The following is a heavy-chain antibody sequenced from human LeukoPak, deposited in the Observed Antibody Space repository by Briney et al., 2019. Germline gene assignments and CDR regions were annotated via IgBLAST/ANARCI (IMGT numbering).Heavy chain of an antibody. Sequence: SETLSLTCTVSGGSISSSSYYWGWIRQPAGKGLEWIVRIYHSGSTYCNPSLKSRVTISVDTSKNQFSLKLSSVTAADTAVYYCAREYYDFWSGLMDVWGKGTTVTVSS. CDR1: GGSISSSSYY. D-gene: IGHD3-3*01. CDR3: AREYYDFWSGLMDV. J-gene: IGHJ6*03. V-gene: IGHV4-39*07. CDR2: IYHSGST.